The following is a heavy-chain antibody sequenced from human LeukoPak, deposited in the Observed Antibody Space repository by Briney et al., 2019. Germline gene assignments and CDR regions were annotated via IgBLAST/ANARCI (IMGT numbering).Heavy chain of an antibody. CDR2: ISYDGSNK. J-gene: IGHJ4*02. Sequence: PGGSLRLSCAASGFTFSSYAMHWVRQAPGKGLEWVAVISYDGSNKYYADSVKGRFTISRDNAKNSLYLQMNSLRAEDMALYYCAKDTGGYSYGYLDYWGQGTLVTVSS. D-gene: IGHD5-18*01. V-gene: IGHV3-30-3*01. CDR3: AKDTGGYSYGYLDY. CDR1: GFTFSSYA.